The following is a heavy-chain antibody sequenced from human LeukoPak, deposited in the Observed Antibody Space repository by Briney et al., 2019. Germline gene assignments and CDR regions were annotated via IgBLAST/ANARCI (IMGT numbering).Heavy chain of an antibody. V-gene: IGHV5-51*01. CDR1: GYSFTSYW. CDR2: IDPSDSET. CDR3: ARQTAMGRSGDY. D-gene: IGHD5-18*01. J-gene: IGHJ4*02. Sequence: GESLKISCKASGYSFTSYWIGWVRQMPGKGLEWMGIIDPSDSETRYTPSFQGQVTVSVDKSLTTADLQWNSLKASDTAMYYCARQTAMGRSGDYWGQGTLVTVSS.